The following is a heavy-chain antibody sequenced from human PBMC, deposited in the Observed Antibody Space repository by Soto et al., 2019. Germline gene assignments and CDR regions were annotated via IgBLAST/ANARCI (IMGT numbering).Heavy chain of an antibody. Sequence: QVQLQQSGAGLLKPSETLSLTCDVYGGSFSDYIWTWIRQTPGKGLQWIGQINHSGSANYNPSLESRVTISVHTSSSQSSLELSSVTAADTAVYYCARGLISGSHYSGGWYYFDSWGQGTQGTVSS. V-gene: IGHV4-34*01. J-gene: IGHJ4*02. CDR3: ARGLISGSHYSGGWYYFDS. CDR2: INHSGSA. D-gene: IGHD1-26*01. CDR1: GGSFSDYI.